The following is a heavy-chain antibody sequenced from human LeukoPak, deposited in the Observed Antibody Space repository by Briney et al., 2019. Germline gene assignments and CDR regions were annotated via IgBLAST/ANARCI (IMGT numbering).Heavy chain of an antibody. CDR1: GFTFSSYA. CDR2: ISGRGGST. J-gene: IGHJ4*02. CDR3: AKDAFSMITFGGVIVPPFDY. V-gene: IGHV3-23*01. D-gene: IGHD3-16*02. Sequence: PGGSLRLSCAASGFTFSSYAMSWVRQAPGKGLEWVSAISGRGGSTYYADSVKGRFTISRDKSKNTLYLQMNSLRAEDTAVYYCAKDAFSMITFGGVIVPPFDYWGQGTLVTVSS.